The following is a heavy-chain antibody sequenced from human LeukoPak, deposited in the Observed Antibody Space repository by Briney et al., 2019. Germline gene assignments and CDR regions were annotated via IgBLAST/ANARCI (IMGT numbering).Heavy chain of an antibody. J-gene: IGHJ4*02. D-gene: IGHD3-3*01. Sequence: GRSLRLSCAASGFTFSSYGMHWVRQAPGKGLEWVAVIWYDGSNKYYADSAKGRFTISRDNSKNTLYLQMNSLRAEDTAVYYCARDSRGSYDFWSGGVDYWGQGTLVTVSS. CDR2: IWYDGSNK. V-gene: IGHV3-33*01. CDR3: ARDSRGSYDFWSGGVDY. CDR1: GFTFSSYG.